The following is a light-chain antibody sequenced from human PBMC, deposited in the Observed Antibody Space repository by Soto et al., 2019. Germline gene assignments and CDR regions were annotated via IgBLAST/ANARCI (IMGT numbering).Light chain of an antibody. CDR1: QSISSW. CDR3: QQYNSYPWT. J-gene: IGKJ1*01. Sequence: DIPMTQPPSTLSASLGERVTITCRASQSISSWLAWYQQKPGKAPKLLIYKASSLESGVPSRFSGSGSGTEFTLTISSLQPDDFATYYCQQYNSYPWTFGQGTKVDI. V-gene: IGKV1-5*03. CDR2: KAS.